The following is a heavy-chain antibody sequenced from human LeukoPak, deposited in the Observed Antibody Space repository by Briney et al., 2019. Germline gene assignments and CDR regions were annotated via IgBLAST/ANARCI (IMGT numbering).Heavy chain of an antibody. Sequence: SETLSLTCTVSGGSISSYYWSWIRQPPGKGLEWIGYIYYSGSTNYNPSLKSRVTISVDTDKIQFSLKLSSVTAADTAVYYCARQDGYKAFFDYWGQGTLVTVSS. CDR2: IYYSGST. CDR1: GGSISSYY. J-gene: IGHJ4*02. CDR3: ARQDGYKAFFDY. D-gene: IGHD5-24*01. V-gene: IGHV4-59*08.